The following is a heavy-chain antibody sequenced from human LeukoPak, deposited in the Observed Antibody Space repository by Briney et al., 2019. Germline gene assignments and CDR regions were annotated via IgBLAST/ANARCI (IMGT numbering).Heavy chain of an antibody. CDR1: GFTFSSYA. J-gene: IGHJ4*02. CDR2: ISGSGGST. D-gene: IGHD4-17*01. Sequence: PGGSLRLSCAASGFTFSSYAMSWVRQAPGKGLEWVSAISGSGGSTYYADSVKGRFTISRDNSKITLYLQMNSLRAEDTAVYYCARDHDYGDYNAFDYWGQGTLVTVSS. V-gene: IGHV3-23*01. CDR3: ARDHDYGDYNAFDY.